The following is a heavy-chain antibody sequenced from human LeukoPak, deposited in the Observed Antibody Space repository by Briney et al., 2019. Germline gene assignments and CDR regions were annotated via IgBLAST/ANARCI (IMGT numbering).Heavy chain of an antibody. Sequence: GGSLRLSCAASGFTFNTYWMHWVRQAPGKGLVWVSRINTDGSSTDYAESVKGRSTISRDNAKNTLYLQMYSLRAEDTAVYYCAKILGSSSPRSVDYWGQGTLVTVSS. J-gene: IGHJ4*02. CDR2: INTDGSST. CDR3: AKILGSSSPRSVDY. CDR1: GFTFNTYW. V-gene: IGHV3-74*01. D-gene: IGHD6-13*01.